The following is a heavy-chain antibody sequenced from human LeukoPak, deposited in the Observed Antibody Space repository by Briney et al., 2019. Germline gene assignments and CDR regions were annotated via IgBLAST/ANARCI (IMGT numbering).Heavy chain of an antibody. J-gene: IGHJ4*02. CDR3: ARDKDLQLVGDN. CDR2: ISGSGGTT. V-gene: IGHV3-23*01. CDR1: GFTFSTFP. D-gene: IGHD6-13*01. Sequence: GGSLRLSCAASGFTFSTFPMSWVRQAPGKGLEWVSDISGSGGTTHYADSVKGRFTISRDNSQNTLYLQMDSLRGEDTAVYYCARDKDLQLVGDNWGQGTLVSVSS.